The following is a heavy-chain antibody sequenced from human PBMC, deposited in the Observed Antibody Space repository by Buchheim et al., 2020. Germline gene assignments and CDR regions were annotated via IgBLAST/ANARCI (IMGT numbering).Heavy chain of an antibody. D-gene: IGHD2-2*02. CDR2: INHSGST. CDR1: GGSFSGYY. J-gene: IGHJ4*02. CDR3: ARVIKGYCSSTSCYIPYFDY. V-gene: IGHV4-34*01. Sequence: QVQLQQWGAGLLKPSETLSLTCAVYGGSFSGYYWSWLRQPPGKGLEWIGEINHSGSTNYNPSLKSRVTISVDTSKNQFSLKLSSVTAADTAVYYCARVIKGYCSSTSCYIPYFDYWGQGTL.